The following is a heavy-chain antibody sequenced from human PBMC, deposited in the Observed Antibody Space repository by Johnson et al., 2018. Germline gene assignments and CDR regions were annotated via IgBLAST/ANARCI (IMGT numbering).Heavy chain of an antibody. CDR2: ISHSGDSA. V-gene: IGHV3-23*04. CDR3: AKYIAQTGTIITFWAFGDC. CDR1: GFTFGIYA. D-gene: IGHD3-10*01. J-gene: IGHJ4*02. Sequence: QLVESGGGLVQPGGSLRLSCAASGFTFGIYAMSWVRQAPGKGLEWVSAISHSGDSAYYADSVKGRFTISRDNSKNTLYLQMNSLTAEDSALYYCAKYIAQTGTIITFWAFGDCWGQGTLVTVSS.